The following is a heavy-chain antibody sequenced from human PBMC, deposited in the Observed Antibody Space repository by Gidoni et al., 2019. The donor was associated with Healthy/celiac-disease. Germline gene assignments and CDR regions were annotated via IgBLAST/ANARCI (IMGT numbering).Heavy chain of an antibody. Sequence: QVQLVQSGAGVKKPGAPVKVSCKASGYTFSSYAMHWVRQAPGKRLGWMGWINAGNGNKKYSQKGQGRVTITRETSASTAYMELSSLRSEDTAVYYGARLRIISGMDVWGQGTTVTVSS. CDR2: INAGNGNK. D-gene: IGHD3-10*01. V-gene: IGHV1-3*01. CDR1: GYTFSSYA. CDR3: ARLRIISGMDV. J-gene: IGHJ6*02.